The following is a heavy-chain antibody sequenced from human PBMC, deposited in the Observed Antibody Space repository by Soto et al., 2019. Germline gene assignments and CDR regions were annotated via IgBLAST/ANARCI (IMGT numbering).Heavy chain of an antibody. CDR1: GGNISSGAYY. J-gene: IGHJ5*02. CDR2: IYYSGST. D-gene: IGHD3-22*01. V-gene: IGHV4-30-4*01. CDR3: ARVLRYYYDSSGYYYGDNWFDP. Sequence: TQSLSYTVSGGNISSGAYYWSWIRQPRGKGLEGIGDIYYSGSTYYNTSLKSRVTISVDTSKNQFSLKLSSVTAADTAVYYCARVLRYYYDSSGYYYGDNWFDPWGQGTLVTVSS.